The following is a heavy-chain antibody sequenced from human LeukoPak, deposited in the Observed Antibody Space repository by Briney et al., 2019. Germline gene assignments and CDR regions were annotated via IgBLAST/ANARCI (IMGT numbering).Heavy chain of an antibody. CDR3: ARVLSPPYYYDSSGYTDAFDI. CDR1: GFTFSSYS. J-gene: IGHJ3*02. Sequence: KAGGSLRLSCAASGFTFSSYSMNWVRQAPGKGLEWVSSISSSSSYIYYADSVKGRFTISRDNAKNSLYLQMNSLRAEDTAVYYCARVLSPPYYYDSSGYTDAFDIWGQGTMVTVPS. D-gene: IGHD3-22*01. CDR2: ISSSSSYI. V-gene: IGHV3-21*01.